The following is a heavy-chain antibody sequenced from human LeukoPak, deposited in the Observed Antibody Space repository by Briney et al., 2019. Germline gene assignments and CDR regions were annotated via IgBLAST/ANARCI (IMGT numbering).Heavy chain of an antibody. CDR1: KDTFTVYY. V-gene: IGHV1-2*02. J-gene: IGHJ4*02. D-gene: IGHD5-12*01. CDR2: INPNSGDT. CDR3: VNSGYSNSSYFSS. Sequence: ASVKVSCKASKDTFTVYYMHWVRLAPGQGLRWMGWINPNSGDTNYAEKFQGRITMTRDTSISTAYMELRGLTSDDTAVYYCVNSGYSNSSYFSSWGQGALVTVSS.